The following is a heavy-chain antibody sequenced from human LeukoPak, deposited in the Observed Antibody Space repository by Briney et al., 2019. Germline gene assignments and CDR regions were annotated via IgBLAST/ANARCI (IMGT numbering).Heavy chain of an antibody. CDR2: ISAYNGNT. CDR1: GYTFTSYG. D-gene: IGHD2-8*01. Sequence: ASVKVSCKASGYTFTSYGISWVRQAPGQGLEWMGWISAYNGNTNYAQKLQGRVTMTTDTSTSTAYMELRSLRSDDTAVYYCARDDSVLMVYAISAFDIWGQGTMVTVSS. J-gene: IGHJ3*02. CDR3: ARDDSVLMVYAISAFDI. V-gene: IGHV1-18*01.